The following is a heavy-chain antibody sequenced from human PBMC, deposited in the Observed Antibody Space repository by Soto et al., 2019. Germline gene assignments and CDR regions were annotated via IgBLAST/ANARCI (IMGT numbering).Heavy chain of an antibody. J-gene: IGHJ6*02. CDR1: GGTFSSYA. D-gene: IGHD3-10*01. V-gene: IGHV1-69*06. CDR3: ASMHNFDYYGSGSHPFYYGMDV. Sequence: QVQLVQSGAEVKKPGSSVKVSCKASGGTFSSYAISWVRQAPGQGLEWMGGIIPIFGTANYAQKFQGRVTITADKSTSTAYMERSSRRAEDTAVYYCASMHNFDYYGSGSHPFYYGMDVWGQGTTVTVSS. CDR2: IIPIFGTA.